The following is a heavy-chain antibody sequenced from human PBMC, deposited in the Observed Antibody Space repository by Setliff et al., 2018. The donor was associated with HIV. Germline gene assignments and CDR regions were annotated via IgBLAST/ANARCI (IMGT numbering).Heavy chain of an antibody. V-gene: IGHV4-4*07. CDR2: IYVGGSV. D-gene: IGHD3-3*01. Sequence: PSETLSLTCTVSGGSISSYYWSWLRQPAGKGPELIGHIYVGGSVIYNPSLASRVTISMVTSKNQFSLDLSSVTAADTAKYYCARAKTIGVSAVFFDPWGQGRPVTVSS. J-gene: IGHJ5*02. CDR1: GGSISSYY. CDR3: ARAKTIGVSAVFFDP.